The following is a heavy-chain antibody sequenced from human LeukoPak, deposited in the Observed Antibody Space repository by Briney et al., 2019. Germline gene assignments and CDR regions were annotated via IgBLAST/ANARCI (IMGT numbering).Heavy chain of an antibody. CDR3: ARGTAVATVGNWFDP. CDR2: ISSSGSTI. D-gene: IGHD6-19*01. J-gene: IGHJ5*02. V-gene: IGHV3-11*01. CDR1: GSTFSDYY. Sequence: GGSLRLSCAASGSTFSDYYMSWIRQAPGKGLEWVSYISSSGSTIYYADSVKGRFTISRDNAKNSLYLQMNSLRAEDTAVYYCARGTAVATVGNWFDPWGQGTLVTVSS.